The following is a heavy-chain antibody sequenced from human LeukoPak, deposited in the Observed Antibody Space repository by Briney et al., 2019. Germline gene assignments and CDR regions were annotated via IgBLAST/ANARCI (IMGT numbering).Heavy chain of an antibody. V-gene: IGHV3-48*03. CDR3: ARDDEYYFDH. CDR1: GFTFSSYE. J-gene: IGHJ4*02. Sequence: GGSLRLSCAASGFTFSSYEMNWVRQAPGKGLEWVSYISSSGSTIYYADSVKGRFTISRDNAKNSLYLQMNSLRAEDTAVYYCARDDEYYFDHWGQGTLVTVSS. CDR2: ISSSGSTI.